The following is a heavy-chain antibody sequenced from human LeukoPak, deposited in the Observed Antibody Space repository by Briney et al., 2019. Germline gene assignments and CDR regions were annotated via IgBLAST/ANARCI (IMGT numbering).Heavy chain of an antibody. CDR2: IYTSGST. V-gene: IGHV4-61*02. Sequence: PSETLSLTCTVSGGSISSGSCYWSWIRQPAGKGLEWIGRIYTSGSTNYNPSLKSRVTISVDTSKNQFSLKLSSVTAADTAVYYCARATMGIYYYYYYMDVWGKGTTVTVSS. CDR3: ARATMGIYYYYYYMDV. J-gene: IGHJ6*03. CDR1: GGSISSGSCY. D-gene: IGHD3-10*01.